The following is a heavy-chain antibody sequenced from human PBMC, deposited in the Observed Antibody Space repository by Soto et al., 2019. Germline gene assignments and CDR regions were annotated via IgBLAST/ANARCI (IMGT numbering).Heavy chain of an antibody. D-gene: IGHD6-19*01. V-gene: IGHV3-33*01. CDR1: GFTLSSYG. CDR3: AREAIAVAGPFDY. Sequence: QVQLVESGGGVVQPGRSLRLSCAASGFTLSSYGMHWVRQAPGKGLEWVAVIWYDGSNKYYADSVKGRFTISRDNSKNTLYLQMNSLRAEDTAVYYCAREAIAVAGPFDYWGQGTLVTVSS. J-gene: IGHJ4*02. CDR2: IWYDGSNK.